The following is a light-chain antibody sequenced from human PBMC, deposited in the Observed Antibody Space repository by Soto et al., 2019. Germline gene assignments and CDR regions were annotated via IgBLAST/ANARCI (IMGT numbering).Light chain of an antibody. CDR3: QHYDT. CDR1: QSVRRD. J-gene: IGKJ2*01. Sequence: EIWRARSPVTLSVSPGERATLSCRASQSVRRDLAWYQQKPGQAPRLLIHGASTRAPGFPARFSGSGSGTDLTLTISSLQSFFFSFYYYQHYDT. V-gene: IGKV3-15*01. CDR2: GAS.